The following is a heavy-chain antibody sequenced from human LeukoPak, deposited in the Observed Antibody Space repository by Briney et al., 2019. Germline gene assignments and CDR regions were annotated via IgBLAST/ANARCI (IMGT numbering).Heavy chain of an antibody. CDR3: ARRSAYSDYEAYGIDV. D-gene: IGHD5-12*01. J-gene: IGHJ6*02. Sequence: GESLKISCKVSGYSFISYWIGWVRQMPGKGLEWMGTIYPGDSDTRYSPSFEGQVTISADKSISTAYLQWSSLKASDSAMYYCARRSAYSDYEAYGIDVWGQGTTVTVSS. V-gene: IGHV5-51*01. CDR2: IYPGDSDT. CDR1: GYSFISYW.